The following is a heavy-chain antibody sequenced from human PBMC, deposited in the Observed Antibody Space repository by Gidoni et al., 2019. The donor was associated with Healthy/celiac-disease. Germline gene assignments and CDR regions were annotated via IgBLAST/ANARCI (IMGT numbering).Heavy chain of an antibody. CDR2: INPSGGST. Sequence: QVQLVQSGAEVKKPGASVQVSCKASGYTFTSYYMHWVRQAPGQGLEWMGIINPSGGSTSYAQKFQGRVTMTRDTSTSTVYMELSSLRSEDTAVYYCASTRSPRYYFDYWGQGTLVTVSS. CDR3: ASTRSPRYYFDY. V-gene: IGHV1-46*03. J-gene: IGHJ4*02. D-gene: IGHD2-15*01. CDR1: GYTFTSYY.